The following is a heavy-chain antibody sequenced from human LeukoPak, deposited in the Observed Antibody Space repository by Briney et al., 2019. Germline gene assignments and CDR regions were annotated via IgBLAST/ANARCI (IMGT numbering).Heavy chain of an antibody. CDR3: AKDKQVTTVTTWYFDL. J-gene: IGHJ2*01. CDR1: GFTFSSYA. D-gene: IGHD4-17*01. V-gene: IGHV3-23*01. CDR2: ISGSGGST. Sequence: GGSLRLSCAASGFTFSSYAMSWVRQAPGKGLEWVSAISGSGGSTYYADSVKGRFTISRDNSKNTLYLQMNSLRAEDTAVYYCAKDKQVTTVTTWYFDLWGRGTLVTVSS.